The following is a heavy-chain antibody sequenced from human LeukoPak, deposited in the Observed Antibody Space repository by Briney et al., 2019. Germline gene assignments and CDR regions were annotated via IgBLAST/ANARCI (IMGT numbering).Heavy chain of an antibody. CDR3: ARGAIYYGMDV. CDR1: GGSFSGYY. J-gene: IGHJ6*02. CDR2: INHSGST. Sequence: SETLSLTCAVYGGSFSGYYWSWIRQPPGKGLEWIGEINHSGSTNYNPSLKSRVTISVDTSKNQFSLKLSSVTAEDTAVYYRARGAIYYGMDVWGQGTTVTVSS. V-gene: IGHV4-34*01.